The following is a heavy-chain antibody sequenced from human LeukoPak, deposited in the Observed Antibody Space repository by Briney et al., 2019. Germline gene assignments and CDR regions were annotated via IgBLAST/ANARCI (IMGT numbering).Heavy chain of an antibody. J-gene: IGHJ6*03. CDR2: INPNSGGT. D-gene: IGHD5-18*01. Sequence: ASVKVSCKASGYTFTGYYMHWVRQAPGQGLEWMGWINPNSGGTNYAQKLQGRVTMTTDTSTSTAYMELRSLRSDDTAVYYCARASEDTAMSPPSWYMDVWGKGTTVTVSS. CDR3: ARASEDTAMSPPSWYMDV. CDR1: GYTFTGYY. V-gene: IGHV1-2*02.